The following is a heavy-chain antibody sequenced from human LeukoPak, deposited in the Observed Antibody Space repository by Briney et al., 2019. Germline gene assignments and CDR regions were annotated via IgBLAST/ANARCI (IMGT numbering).Heavy chain of an antibody. D-gene: IGHD1-26*01. CDR2: INHSGST. J-gene: IGHJ4*02. CDR1: GFTFSSYS. Sequence: GSLRLSCAASGFTFSSYSMNWVRQAPGKGLEWIGEINHSGSTNYNPSLKSRVTISVDTSKNQFSLKLSSVTAADTAVYYCARVGGSRPIDFWGQGTLVTVSS. CDR3: ARVGGSRPIDF. V-gene: IGHV4-34*01.